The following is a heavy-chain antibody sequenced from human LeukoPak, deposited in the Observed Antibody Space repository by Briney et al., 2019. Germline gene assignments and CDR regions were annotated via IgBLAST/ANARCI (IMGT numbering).Heavy chain of an antibody. Sequence: SETLSLTCTVSGGSISSYYWSWIRQPPGKGLEWIGYIYYSGSTNYNPSLKSRVTISVDTSKNQFSLKLSSVTAADTAVYYCARADCSSTSCYDYYFGYWGQGTLVTVSS. V-gene: IGHV4-59*01. CDR1: GGSISSYY. J-gene: IGHJ4*02. CDR2: IYYSGST. D-gene: IGHD2-2*01. CDR3: ARADCSSTSCYDYYFGY.